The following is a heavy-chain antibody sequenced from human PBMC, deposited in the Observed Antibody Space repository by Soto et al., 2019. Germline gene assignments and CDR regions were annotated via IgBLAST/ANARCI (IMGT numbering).Heavy chain of an antibody. CDR1: GFDFSSYA. CDR3: AKDGPGTSSVTSDY. J-gene: IGHJ4*02. Sequence: PGGSLRLSCAASGFDFSSYAMTWVRQAPGKGLEWVSGITYTGDTTYYADSVKGRFTISRDNYRNTLYLQMNSLRADDTAMYFCAKDGPGTSSVTSDYWGQGTLVTVSS. CDR2: ITYTGDTT. V-gene: IGHV3-23*01. D-gene: IGHD4-17*01.